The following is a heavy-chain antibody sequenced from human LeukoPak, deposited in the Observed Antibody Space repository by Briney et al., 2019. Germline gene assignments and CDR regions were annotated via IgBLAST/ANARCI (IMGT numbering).Heavy chain of an antibody. CDR1: GDSVSRSDSY. D-gene: IGHD3-22*01. CDR2: IYYSGRT. J-gene: IGHJ1*01. CDR3: ARRRYYDGSGYLE. Sequence: SETLSLTCSVSGDSVSRSDSYWDWVRQPPGKGLEWIGTIYYSGRTYYSPSLKSRVTMSVDPSNNQFSLNLRSVTAADTAVYYCARRRYYDGSGYLEWGQGTLLSVSS. V-gene: IGHV4-39*01.